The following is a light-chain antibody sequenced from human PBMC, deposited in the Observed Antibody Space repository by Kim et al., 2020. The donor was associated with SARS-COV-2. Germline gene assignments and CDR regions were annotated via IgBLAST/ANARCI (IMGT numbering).Light chain of an antibody. CDR1: SSNIGGNN. V-gene: IGLV1-44*01. CDR2: TEN. CDR3: AAWDDSFNRWV. J-gene: IGLJ3*02. Sequence: GQRVAISCSGSSSNIGGNNVNWYQQLPGTAPKPLIYTENQRPSGVPDRFSGSKSGTSASLAISGLQSEDEADYYCAAWDDSFNRWVFGGGTQLTVL.